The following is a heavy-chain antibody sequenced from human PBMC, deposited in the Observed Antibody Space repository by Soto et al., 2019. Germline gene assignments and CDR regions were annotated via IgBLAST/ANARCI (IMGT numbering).Heavy chain of an antibody. V-gene: IGHV4-59*12. CDR1: GGSISSYY. D-gene: IGHD6-25*01. CDR2: IYYSGST. J-gene: IGHJ6*02. Sequence: SKPLSLTCTVSGGSISSYYWSWIRQPPGKRLEWIGYIYYSGSTNYNPSLKSRVTISVDTSKNQFSLNLSSVTAADTAVYYCAGGRGRQQRGMSYYYGSDGWGQGTMVTV. CDR3: AGGRGRQQRGMSYYYGSDG.